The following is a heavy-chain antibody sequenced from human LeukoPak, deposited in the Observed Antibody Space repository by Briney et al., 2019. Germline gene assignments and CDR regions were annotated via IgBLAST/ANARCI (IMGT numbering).Heavy chain of an antibody. CDR2: ISGSGGST. V-gene: IGHV3-23*01. CDR1: GFTFSSYA. Sequence: PGGSLRLSCAASGFTFSSYAMSWVRQAPGKGLEWVSAISGSGGSTYYADSVKGRFTISRDNSKNTLYLQMSSLRVEDTAVYYCAKSIVGAVNWFDPWGQGTLVTVSS. D-gene: IGHD1-26*01. J-gene: IGHJ5*02. CDR3: AKSIVGAVNWFDP.